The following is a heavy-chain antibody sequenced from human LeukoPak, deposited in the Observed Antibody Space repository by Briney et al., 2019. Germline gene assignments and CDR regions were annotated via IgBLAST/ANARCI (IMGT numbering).Heavy chain of an antibody. CDR2: ISSSGSTI. CDR1: GFTFSSYE. Sequence: GGSLRLSCAASGFTFSSYEMNWVRQAPGKGLEWVSYISSSGSTIYYADSVKGRFTISRDNAKNSLYLQMNSLRAEDTAVYYCARDPGAFFNWLRPTSLYMDVWGKGTTVTVSS. J-gene: IGHJ6*03. CDR3: ARDPGAFFNWLRPTSLYMDV. V-gene: IGHV3-48*03. D-gene: IGHD5-12*01.